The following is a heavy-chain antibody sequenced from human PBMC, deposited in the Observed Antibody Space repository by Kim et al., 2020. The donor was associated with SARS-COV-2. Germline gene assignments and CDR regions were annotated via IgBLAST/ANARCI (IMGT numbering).Heavy chain of an antibody. CDR1: GFTVSSNH. CDR2: IYGGENT. Sequence: GGSLRLSCAASGFTVSSNHMNWVRQAPGKGLEWVSLIYGGENTNYADSVRGRFTISRDNSKNTLYLQMNNLRVEDTAVYYCVRDLNWGFDYWGQGILVTVSS. J-gene: IGHJ4*02. D-gene: IGHD7-27*01. V-gene: IGHV3-66*01. CDR3: VRDLNWGFDY.